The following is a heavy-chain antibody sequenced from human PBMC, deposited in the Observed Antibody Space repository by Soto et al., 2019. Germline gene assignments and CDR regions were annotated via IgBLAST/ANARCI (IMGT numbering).Heavy chain of an antibody. CDR3: AKGGFTSPFDY. V-gene: IGHV3-23*01. J-gene: IGHJ4*02. Sequence: GGSLRLSCAASGFTFSSYAMSWVRQAPGKGLEWVSTIRGSVGTTYYADSVKGRFTISRDNSKNTLYLQINSLRAEDTAVYYCAKGGFTSPFDYWRQGALVTVSS. CDR2: IRGSVGTT. CDR1: GFTFSSYA. D-gene: IGHD2-2*01.